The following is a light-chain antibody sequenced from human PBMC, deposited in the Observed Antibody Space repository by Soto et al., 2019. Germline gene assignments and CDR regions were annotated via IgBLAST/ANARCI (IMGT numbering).Light chain of an antibody. CDR2: LEGRGSY. J-gene: IGLJ3*02. Sequence: QSVLTQSSSASASLGSSVKLTCTLSSGHSSYIIAWHQQQQGTAPRYLMKLEGRGSYNKGSGVPDRFSGSSSGADRYLTISNLQFEDEADYYCETWDSNNWVFGGGTKLTVL. V-gene: IGLV4-60*02. CDR1: SGHSSYI. CDR3: ETWDSNNWV.